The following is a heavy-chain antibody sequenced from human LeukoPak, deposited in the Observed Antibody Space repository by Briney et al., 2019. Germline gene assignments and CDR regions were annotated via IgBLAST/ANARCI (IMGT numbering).Heavy chain of an antibody. CDR3: ARGTRIAAAVTSLFQY. V-gene: IGHV1-46*01. Sequence: ASVNVSCKASGYTFTSYYMHWVRQAPGQGPEWMGVINTSGGSTSYAQKFQGRVTMTRDTSTSTVYMELSSLRSEDTAVYYCARGTRIAAAVTSLFQYWGQGTLVTVSS. CDR1: GYTFTSYY. J-gene: IGHJ1*01. D-gene: IGHD6-13*01. CDR2: INTSGGST.